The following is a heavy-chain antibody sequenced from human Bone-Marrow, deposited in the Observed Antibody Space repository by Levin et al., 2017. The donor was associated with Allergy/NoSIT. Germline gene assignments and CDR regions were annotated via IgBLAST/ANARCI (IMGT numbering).Heavy chain of an antibody. D-gene: IGHD6-13*01. CDR3: AKDISSSWSTGDLDY. J-gene: IGHJ4*02. CDR2: IRGSGGST. CDR1: GFTFSTYA. V-gene: IGHV3-23*01. Sequence: GESLKISCAASGFTFSTYAINWVRQAPGKGLEWVSSIRGSGGSTYYADSVKGRFTISRDNSKNTLYLQMNSRRVEDTAVYYCAKDISSSWSTGDLDYWGQGTLVTVSS.